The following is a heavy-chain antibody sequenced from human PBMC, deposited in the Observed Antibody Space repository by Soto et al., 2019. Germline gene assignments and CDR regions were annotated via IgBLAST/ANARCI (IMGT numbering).Heavy chain of an antibody. CDR2: IDPSDSYT. CDR3: ARQTIAVAVYYYYGMDV. V-gene: IGHV5-10-1*01. CDR1: GYSFTSYW. D-gene: IGHD6-19*01. Sequence: PGESLKISFKGSGYSFTSYWISWVRQMPGKGLEWMGRIDPSDSYTNYSPSFQGHVTISADKSISTAYLQWSSLKASDTAMYYCARQTIAVAVYYYYGMDVWGQGTTVTVSS. J-gene: IGHJ6*02.